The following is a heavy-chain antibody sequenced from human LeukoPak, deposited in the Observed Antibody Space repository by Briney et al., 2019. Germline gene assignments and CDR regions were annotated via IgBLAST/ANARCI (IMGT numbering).Heavy chain of an antibody. CDR1: GFTFSSYW. CDR2: IKSKTDGGTT. V-gene: IGHV3-15*01. CDR3: TTDPEAYYYDSSGYQTTGYFDY. Sequence: PGGSLRLSCAASGFTFSSYWMSWVRQAPGKGLEWVGRIKSKTDGGTTDYAAPVKGRFTISRDDSKNTLYLQMNSLKTEDTAVYYCTTDPEAYYYDSSGYQTTGYFDYWGQGTLVTVSS. J-gene: IGHJ4*02. D-gene: IGHD3-22*01.